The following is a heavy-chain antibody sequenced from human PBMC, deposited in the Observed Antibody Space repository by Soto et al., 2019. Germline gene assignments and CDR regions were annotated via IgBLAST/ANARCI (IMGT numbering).Heavy chain of an antibody. CDR3: ARGYYDSSGWPYWFDP. CDR1: GDSISSSGYS. D-gene: IGHD3-22*01. J-gene: IGHJ5*02. Sequence: SETLSLTCAVSGDSISSSGYSRSWIRQPPGKGLEWMGYIYNSGNTHYNRSLKSRVTMSVDRSKNQFSLKLTSVTAADTAVYYCARGYYDSSGWPYWFDPWGQGTVVTVSS. CDR2: IYNSGNT. V-gene: IGHV4-30-2*01.